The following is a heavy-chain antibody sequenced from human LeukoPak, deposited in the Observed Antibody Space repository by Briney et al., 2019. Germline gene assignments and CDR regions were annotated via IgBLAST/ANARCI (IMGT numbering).Heavy chain of an antibody. V-gene: IGHV3-7*01. D-gene: IGHD3-3*01. CDR2: IKQDGSEK. CDR1: GFTLSSYW. Sequence: GGSLRLSCAASGFTLSSYWMSWVRQAPGKGLEWVANIKQDGSEKYYVDSVKGRFTISRDNAKNTLYLQMNSLRAEDTAVYYCARVNDFWSGYKTFDIWGQGTMVTVSS. J-gene: IGHJ3*02. CDR3: ARVNDFWSGYKTFDI.